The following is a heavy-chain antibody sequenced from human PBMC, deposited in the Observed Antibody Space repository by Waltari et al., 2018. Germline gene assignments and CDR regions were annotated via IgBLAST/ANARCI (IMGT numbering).Heavy chain of an antibody. CDR3: TRDPAAGKRRSIAFDI. J-gene: IGHJ3*02. Sequence: QVQLVQSGAEVKKPGASVKVSCKASGYTFTSYYMHWVRLAPGQGLEWMGIINPSGGRTRYEQKFQGRDSMTRETSTSTGYIEVNSLKTEDTAVYYCTRDPAAGKRRSIAFDIWGQGKMVTVSS. CDR2: INPSGGRT. V-gene: IGHV1-46*03. CDR1: GYTFTSYY. D-gene: IGHD6-13*01.